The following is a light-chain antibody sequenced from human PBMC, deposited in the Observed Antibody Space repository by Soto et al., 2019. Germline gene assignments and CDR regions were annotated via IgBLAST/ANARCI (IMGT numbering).Light chain of an antibody. J-gene: IGKJ1*01. CDR2: DAS. V-gene: IGKV3-20*01. Sequence: EIVMTQSPATLSVSPGERATLSCRASQSVHSNLAWYQQKPGQAPRLLIYDASNRATGIPDRFSGSGSGTDFTLTISRLEPEDFAVYYCQQYGSSPRTFGQGNKVDI. CDR1: QSVHSN. CDR3: QQYGSSPRT.